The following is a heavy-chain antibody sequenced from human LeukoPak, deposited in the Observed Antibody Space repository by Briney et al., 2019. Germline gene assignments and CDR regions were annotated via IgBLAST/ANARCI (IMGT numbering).Heavy chain of an antibody. CDR3: ARPIKYSTAAFDI. Sequence: PSETLSLTCTVSGGSISSYYWSWIRQPPGKGLEWIGYIYYSGSTNYNPSLKSRVTISVDTSKNQFSLKLSSVTAADTAVYYCARPIKYSTAAFDIWGQGTMVTVSS. CDR2: IYYSGST. D-gene: IGHD6-13*01. CDR1: GGSISSYY. V-gene: IGHV4-59*08. J-gene: IGHJ3*02.